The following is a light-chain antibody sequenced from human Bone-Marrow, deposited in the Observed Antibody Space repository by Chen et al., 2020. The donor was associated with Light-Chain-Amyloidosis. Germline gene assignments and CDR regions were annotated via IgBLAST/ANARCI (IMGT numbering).Light chain of an antibody. V-gene: IGKV3-20*01. Sequence: EIVLTQSPGTLSFSTGEGANLSCRASQTISSNYLTWYQQKFGQAPRLLIYVSSSRATGIPNRFTGGGSRTDFTLPSNSLESEHFAMYYCQQYGTSPLTCGGGTKVDIK. J-gene: IGKJ4*01. CDR2: VSS. CDR3: QQYGTSPLT. CDR1: QTISSNY.